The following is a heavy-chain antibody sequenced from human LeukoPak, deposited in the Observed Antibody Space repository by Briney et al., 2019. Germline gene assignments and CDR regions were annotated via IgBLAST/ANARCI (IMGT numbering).Heavy chain of an antibody. J-gene: IGHJ4*02. Sequence: SETLSLTCAVYGGSFSGYYWSWIRQPPGKGLEWIGEINHSGSTNYNPSLKSRVTISVDTSKNQFSLKLSSVTAADTAVYYCARNSMIYEYYFDYWGQGTLVTVSS. D-gene: IGHD3-22*01. CDR2: INHSGST. CDR1: GGSFSGYY. CDR3: ARNSMIYEYYFDY. V-gene: IGHV4-34*01.